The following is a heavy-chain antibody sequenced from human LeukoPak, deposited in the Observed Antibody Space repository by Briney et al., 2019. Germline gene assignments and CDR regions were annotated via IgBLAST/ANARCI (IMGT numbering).Heavy chain of an antibody. Sequence: SETLSLTCTVSGGSISSSSYYWGWIRQPPGKGLEWIGSIYYSGSTYYNPSLKSRVTISVDTSKNQFSLKLTSVTAADTAVYYCARGASSGWSPHWFDPWGQGTLVTVSS. J-gene: IGHJ5*02. CDR3: ARGASSGWSPHWFDP. D-gene: IGHD6-19*01. V-gene: IGHV4-39*07. CDR2: IYYSGST. CDR1: GGSISSSSYY.